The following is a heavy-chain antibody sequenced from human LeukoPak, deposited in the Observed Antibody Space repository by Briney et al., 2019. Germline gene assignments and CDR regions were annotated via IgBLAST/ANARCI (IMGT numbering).Heavy chain of an antibody. J-gene: IGHJ4*02. Sequence: GGSLRLSCAASGFTFSSYSMNWVRQAPGEGLEWVSSISSSSSYIYYADSVKGRFTISRDNAKNSLYLQMNSLRAEDTAVYYCATELVVVAAQEVDYWGQGTLVTVSS. CDR3: ATELVVVAAQEVDY. D-gene: IGHD2-15*01. CDR2: ISSSSSYI. CDR1: GFTFSSYS. V-gene: IGHV3-21*01.